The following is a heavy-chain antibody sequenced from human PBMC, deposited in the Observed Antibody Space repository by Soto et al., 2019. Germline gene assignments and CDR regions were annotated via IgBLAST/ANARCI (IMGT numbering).Heavy chain of an antibody. J-gene: IGHJ5*02. CDR3: VRSDWLDP. V-gene: IGHV3-74*01. CDR2: IKNDGSSA. Sequence: GGSLRLSCAASGFTISNYWMHWVRQGPGKGLVWVSRIKNDGSSASYADSVKGRFTISRDNAENTLYLQMNSLRAEDTAIYYCVRSDWLDPWGQGTLVTVSS. CDR1: GFTISNYW.